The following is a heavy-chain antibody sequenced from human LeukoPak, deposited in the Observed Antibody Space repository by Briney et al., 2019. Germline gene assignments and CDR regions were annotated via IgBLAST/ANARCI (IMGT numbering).Heavy chain of an antibody. V-gene: IGHV5-51*01. D-gene: IGHD4-17*01. CDR2: IYPGDSDT. Sequence: GESLKISCKGSGYSFTSYWIGWVRQMPGKGLEWMGIIYPGDSDTRYSPSFQGQVTISADKSISTAYLQWSSLKASDTAMYYRATSLDYGVRYFDYWGQGTLVTVSS. CDR3: ATSLDYGVRYFDY. J-gene: IGHJ4*02. CDR1: GYSFTSYW.